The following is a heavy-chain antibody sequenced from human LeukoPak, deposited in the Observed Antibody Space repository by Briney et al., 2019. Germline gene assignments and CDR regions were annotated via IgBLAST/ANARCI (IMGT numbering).Heavy chain of an antibody. V-gene: IGHV1-69*13. CDR1: GGTFSSSA. D-gene: IGHD1-7*01. Sequence: ASVKVSCKASGGTFSSSAISWVRQAPGQGLEWMGGIIPIFGTADYAQKFQGRVTITADESTNTAYMELSSLRSEDTAVYYCARDGYNWNYLWAAFDIWGQGTMVTVSS. CDR3: ARDGYNWNYLWAAFDI. CDR2: IIPIFGTA. J-gene: IGHJ3*02.